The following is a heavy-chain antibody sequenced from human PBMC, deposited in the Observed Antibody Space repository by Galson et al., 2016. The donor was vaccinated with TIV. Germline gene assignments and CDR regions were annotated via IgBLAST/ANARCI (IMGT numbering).Heavy chain of an antibody. D-gene: IGHD1-26*01. V-gene: IGHV2-70*11. J-gene: IGHJ4*02. Sequence: PALVKPTQTLTLTCSFSGFSLSANAMCVSWIRQPPGKALEWLARIDWDDDRYFSTSLRTRLTISKDTSKNQVVLTMTNMDPLDTATYYCARAAPRLLGAIGCWGQGILVGVSS. CDR2: IDWDDDR. CDR1: GFSLSANAMC. CDR3: ARAAPRLLGAIGC.